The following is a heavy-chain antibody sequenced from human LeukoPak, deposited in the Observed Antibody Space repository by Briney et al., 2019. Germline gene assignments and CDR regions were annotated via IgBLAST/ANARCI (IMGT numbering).Heavy chain of an antibody. D-gene: IGHD3-22*01. J-gene: IGHJ4*02. Sequence: GGSLRLSCAASGFTFSSYTMNWVRQAPGKGLEWVSSISSSSSYIYYTDSVKGRFTISRDNAKNSLYLQMNSLRAEDTAVYYCATYDSTGYRYWGQGTLVTVSS. V-gene: IGHV3-21*01. CDR1: GFTFSSYT. CDR3: ATYDSTGYRY. CDR2: ISSSSSYI.